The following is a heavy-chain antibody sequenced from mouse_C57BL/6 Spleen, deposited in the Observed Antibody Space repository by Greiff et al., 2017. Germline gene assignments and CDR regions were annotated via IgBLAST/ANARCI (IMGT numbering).Heavy chain of an antibody. J-gene: IGHJ1*03. CDR2: ISDGGSYT. CDR3: ARDETRYWYFDV. V-gene: IGHV5-4*01. CDR1: GFTFSSYA. Sequence: EVKLVESGGGLVKPGGSLKLSCAASGFTFSSYAMSWVRQTPEKRLEWVATISDGGSYTYYPDNVKGRFTISRDNAKNNLYLQMSHLKSEDTAMYYCARDETRYWYFDVWGTGTTVTVSS.